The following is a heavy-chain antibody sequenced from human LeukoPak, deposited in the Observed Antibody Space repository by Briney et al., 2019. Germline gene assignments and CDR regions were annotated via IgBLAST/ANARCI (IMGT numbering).Heavy chain of an antibody. CDR2: ISFDGSNK. V-gene: IGHV3-30*03. Sequence: GRSLRLSCAASGFTFSSYGMPWVRQAPGKGLEWVAVISFDGSNKYYADSVKGRFTISRDNSKNTVYLQMNSLRAEDTAVYYCATQQRTRYDVKYCFDNWGQGTLVTVSS. CDR3: ATQQRTRYDVKYCFDN. CDR1: GFTFSSYG. J-gene: IGHJ4*02. D-gene: IGHD2-15*01.